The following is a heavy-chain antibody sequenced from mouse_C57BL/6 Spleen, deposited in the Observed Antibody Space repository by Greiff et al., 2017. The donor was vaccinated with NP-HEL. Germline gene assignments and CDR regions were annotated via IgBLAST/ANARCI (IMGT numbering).Heavy chain of an antibody. D-gene: IGHD2-5*01. J-gene: IGHJ4*01. CDR3: ARDSNYPSSMSLDY. CDR2: ISDGGGYT. V-gene: IGHV5-4*01. Sequence: EVKVVESGGGLVKPGGSLKLSCEASGFTFSSYAMSWVRQTPGKRLEWVATISDGGGYTYYPDNVKGRFTISRDKAKNNLYLQMSHLKSEDTAMYYCARDSNYPSSMSLDYWGQGTSVTVSS. CDR1: GFTFSSYA.